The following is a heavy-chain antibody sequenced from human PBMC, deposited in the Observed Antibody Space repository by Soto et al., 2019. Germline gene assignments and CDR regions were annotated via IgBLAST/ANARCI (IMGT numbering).Heavy chain of an antibody. D-gene: IGHD3-22*01. Sequence: SETLSLTCAVSGGSISSGGYSWSWIRQPPGKGLEWIGYIYHSGSTYYNPSLKSRVTISVARSKNRFSLKLSSVTAADTAVYYCARVSKDDSRLTPRPYYFDYWGQGTLVTVSS. CDR3: ARVSKDDSRLTPRPYYFDY. V-gene: IGHV4-30-2*01. J-gene: IGHJ4*02. CDR2: IYHSGST. CDR1: GGSISSGGYS.